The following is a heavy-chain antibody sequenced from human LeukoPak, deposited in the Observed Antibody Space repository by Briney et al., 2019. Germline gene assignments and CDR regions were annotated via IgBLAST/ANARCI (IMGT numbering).Heavy chain of an antibody. D-gene: IGHD2-2*01. CDR1: GDSISSYY. V-gene: IGHV4-59*01. J-gene: IGHJ3*02. CDR3: ARDGGKSPAVPPTDAFDI. CDR2: IYYSGST. Sequence: SETLSLTCTVSGDSISSYYWSWIRQPPGKGLEWIGYIYYSGSTNYNPSLKSRVTISVDTSKNQFSLKLSSVTAADTAVYYCARDGGKSPAVPPTDAFDIWGQGTMVTVSS.